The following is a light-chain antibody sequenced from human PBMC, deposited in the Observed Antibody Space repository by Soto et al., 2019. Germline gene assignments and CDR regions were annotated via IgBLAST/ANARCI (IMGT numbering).Light chain of an antibody. CDR3: QQRNAWPPIT. J-gene: IGKJ5*01. CDR2: DAS. CDR1: QSVRTY. V-gene: IGKV3-11*01. Sequence: EIVLTQSPVTLSLSPGERATLSCRASQSVRTYLAWYQVKPGQGPRLLIYDASRRAYGVPARFCGSGSGTDFTLTISSLEPEDFALYYCQQRNAWPPITFGQGTRLEI.